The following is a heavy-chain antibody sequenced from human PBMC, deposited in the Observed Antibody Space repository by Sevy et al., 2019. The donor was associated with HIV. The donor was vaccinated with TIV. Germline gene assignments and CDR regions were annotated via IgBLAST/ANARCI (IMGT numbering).Heavy chain of an antibody. CDR2: INSDGKIA. Sequence: GGSLRLSCAASGFTSGSFWMHWVRQTPGKGLIWVSHINSDGKIADYADSVKGRFTVSRDSAKNTQHLQMTSLGDEDTALYHCQTGSSGTAQHWGQGMLVSDSS. CDR1: GFTSGSFW. V-gene: IGHV3-74*01. D-gene: IGHD6-13*01. J-gene: IGHJ4*02. CDR3: QTGSSGTAQH.